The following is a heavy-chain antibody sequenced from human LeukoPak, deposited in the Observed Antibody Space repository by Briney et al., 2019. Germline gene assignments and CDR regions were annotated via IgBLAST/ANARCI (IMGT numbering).Heavy chain of an antibody. V-gene: IGHV4-59*11. J-gene: IGHJ4*02. D-gene: IGHD3-10*01. CDR2: IYYSGST. CDR1: GGSISSHY. CDR3: ARGRITMVRGARREYFDY. Sequence: SETLSLTCTVSGGSISSHYWSWIRQPPGKGLEWSGYIYYSGSTYYNPSLKSRVTISVDTSKNQFSLKLSSVTAADTAVYYCARGRITMVRGARREYFDYWGQGTLVTVSS.